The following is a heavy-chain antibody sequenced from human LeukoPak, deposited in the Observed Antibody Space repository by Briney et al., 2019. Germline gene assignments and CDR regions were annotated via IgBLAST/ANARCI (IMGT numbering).Heavy chain of an antibody. CDR1: GGTFSSYA. J-gene: IGHJ4*02. Sequence: ASVKVSCKASGGTFSSYAISWVRQAPGQGLEWMGGIIPIFGTANYAQKFQGRVTITADESTSTAYMELSSLRSEDTAVYYCARLWGSGSYSGGNNYFDYWGQGTLVTVSS. D-gene: IGHD3-10*01. V-gene: IGHV1-69*01. CDR2: IIPIFGTA. CDR3: ARLWGSGSYSGGNNYFDY.